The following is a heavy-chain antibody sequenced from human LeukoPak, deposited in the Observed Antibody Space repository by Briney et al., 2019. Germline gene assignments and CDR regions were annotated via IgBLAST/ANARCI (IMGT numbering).Heavy chain of an antibody. CDR1: GFTFSSYG. CDR3: ARGYCSSTSCSPPSP. Sequence: TGGSLRLSCAASGFTFSSYGMHWVRQAPGKGLEWVAVILYDGRNKFYADSVKGRFTISRDNSKNTLFLQMNSLRAEDTAVYYCARGYCSSTSCSPPSPWGQGTLVTVSS. J-gene: IGHJ5*02. D-gene: IGHD2-2*01. V-gene: IGHV3-30*03. CDR2: ILYDGRNK.